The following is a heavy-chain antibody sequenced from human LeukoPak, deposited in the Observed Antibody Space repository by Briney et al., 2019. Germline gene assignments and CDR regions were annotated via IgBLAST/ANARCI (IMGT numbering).Heavy chain of an antibody. CDR1: GFTFDDYA. CDR2: ISWNSGSI. V-gene: IGHV3-9*01. Sequence: QAGRSLRVSCAASGFTFDDYAMHWVRQAPGKGLEWVSGISWNSGSIVYADSVKGRFTISRDNAKNSLYLQMNSLRAEDTALYYCATLAASPPDYWGQGTLVTVSS. D-gene: IGHD6-13*01. CDR3: ATLAASPPDY. J-gene: IGHJ4*02.